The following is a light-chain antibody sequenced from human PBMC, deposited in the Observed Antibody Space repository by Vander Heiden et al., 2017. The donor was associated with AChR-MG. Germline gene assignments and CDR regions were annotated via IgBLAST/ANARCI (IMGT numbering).Light chain of an antibody. V-gene: IGKV3-20*01. Sequence: EIVLTQSPGTLSLSPGERATLSCRASQSVSSSNLAWYQQKPGQAPRLLLYGASSRATGIPDRFSGSGSGTDFTLTISRLEPEDFAVYYCQQEGSSPKTFGQRTKVEIK. CDR1: QSVSSSN. CDR2: GAS. J-gene: IGKJ1*01. CDR3: QQEGSSPKT.